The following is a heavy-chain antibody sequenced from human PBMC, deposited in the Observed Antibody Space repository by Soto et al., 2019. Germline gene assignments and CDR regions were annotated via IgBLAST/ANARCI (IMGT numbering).Heavy chain of an antibody. Sequence: ETLSLTCSVSGGSISSYYWSWIRQPPGKGLEWIGYIYYSGSTNYNPSLRSRVAISVDASKNQFSLKLNSVTAADTAVYYCATSDNPYHFDYWGQGTLVTVSS. CDR1: GGSISSYY. CDR2: IYYSGST. V-gene: IGHV4-59*01. CDR3: ATSDNPYHFDY. J-gene: IGHJ4*02.